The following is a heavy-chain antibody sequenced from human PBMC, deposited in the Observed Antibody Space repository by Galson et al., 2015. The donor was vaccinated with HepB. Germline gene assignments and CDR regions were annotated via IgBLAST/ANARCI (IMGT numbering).Heavy chain of an antibody. CDR1: GGSISSSSYF. Sequence: ETLSLTCTVSGGSISSSSYFWGWIRQPPGKGLEWIGSIYYSGSTYYNPSLKSRVTISVDTSKNQFSLKLSSVTAADTAVYYCASPAAAGTSGFGAFDIWGQGTMVTVSS. CDR2: IYYSGST. V-gene: IGHV4-39*01. J-gene: IGHJ3*02. D-gene: IGHD6-13*01. CDR3: ASPAAAGTSGFGAFDI.